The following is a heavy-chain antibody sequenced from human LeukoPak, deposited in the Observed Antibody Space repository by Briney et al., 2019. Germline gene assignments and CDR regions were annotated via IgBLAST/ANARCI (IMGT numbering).Heavy chain of an antibody. CDR3: ARKPIVNSAWYYFDY. D-gene: IGHD3-22*01. J-gene: IGHJ4*02. CDR1: GGSVNSGTYY. V-gene: IGHV4-39*07. CDR2: IYYSGSA. Sequence: SETLSLTCTVSGGSVNSGTYYWSWIRQPPGKGLEWIGNIYYSGSAYYNPSLKSRVTMSVDTSKNQFSLKLSSVTAADTAVYYCARKPIVNSAWYYFDYWGQGTLVTVSS.